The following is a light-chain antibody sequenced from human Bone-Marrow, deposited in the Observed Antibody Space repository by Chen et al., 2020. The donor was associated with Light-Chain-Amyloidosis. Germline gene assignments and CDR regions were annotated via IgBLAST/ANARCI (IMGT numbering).Light chain of an antibody. CDR1: NIGSTS. CDR3: QVWDRSSDRPV. J-gene: IGLJ3*02. V-gene: IGLV3-21*02. CDR2: DDS. Sequence: SYVLTQPSSVSVAPGQPATIACGGNNIGSTSVHWYQQTPGQAPLLVVYDDSDRPSGIPERLSGSNSGNPATLTISRVEAGDEADYYCQVWDRSSDRPVFGGGTKLTVL.